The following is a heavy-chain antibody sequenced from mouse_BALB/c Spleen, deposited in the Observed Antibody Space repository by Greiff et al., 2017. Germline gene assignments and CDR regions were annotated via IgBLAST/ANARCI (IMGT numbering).Heavy chain of an antibody. Sequence: EVKLMESGGDLVKPGGSLKLSCAASGFTFSSYGMSWVRQTPDKRLEWVATISSGGSYTYYPDSVKGRFTISRDNAKNTLYLQMSSLKSEDTAMYYCARIATATDYWGQGTTLTVSS. CDR3: ARIATATDY. CDR2: ISSGGSYT. CDR1: GFTFSSYG. V-gene: IGHV5-6*01. J-gene: IGHJ2*01. D-gene: IGHD1-2*01.